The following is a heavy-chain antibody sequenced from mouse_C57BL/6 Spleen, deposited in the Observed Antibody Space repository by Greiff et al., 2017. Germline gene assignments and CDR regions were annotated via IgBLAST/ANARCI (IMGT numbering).Heavy chain of an antibody. Sequence: EVQLVASEGGLVQPGSSMKLSCTASGFTFSDYYMAWVRQVPEKGLEWVANINSDGSSTYYLDSLKSRFIISRDNAKNILYLQMSSLKSEDTATYYCARARYYYGEFDYWGQGTTLTVSS. D-gene: IGHD1-1*01. CDR1: GFTFSDYY. CDR3: ARARYYYGEFDY. J-gene: IGHJ2*01. CDR2: INSDGSST. V-gene: IGHV5-16*01.